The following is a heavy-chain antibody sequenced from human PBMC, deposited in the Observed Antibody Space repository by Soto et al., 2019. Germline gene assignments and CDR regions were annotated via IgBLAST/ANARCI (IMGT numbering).Heavy chain of an antibody. D-gene: IGHD3-9*01. CDR1: GGSISSGGYS. J-gene: IGHJ4*02. Sequence: QLQLQESGSGLVKPSQTLSLTCAVSGGSISSGGYSWSWIRQPPGKGLEWIGYIYHSGSTYYNPSLKSRVTIAVDRSKNQFSLKLSSVTAADTAVYYCARGSNSDILTGKFDYWGQGTLVTVSS. CDR2: IYHSGST. V-gene: IGHV4-30-2*01. CDR3: ARGSNSDILTGKFDY.